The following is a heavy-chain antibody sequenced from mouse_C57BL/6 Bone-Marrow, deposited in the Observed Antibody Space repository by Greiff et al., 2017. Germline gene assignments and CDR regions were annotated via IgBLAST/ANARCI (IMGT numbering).Heavy chain of an antibody. V-gene: IGHV6-3*01. CDR3: TGVALLLRYPSYWYFDV. CDR2: IRLKSDNYAT. D-gene: IGHD1-1*01. J-gene: IGHJ1*03. Sequence: EVQLVESGGGLVQPGGSMKLSCVASGFTFSNYWMNWVRQSPEKGLEWVAQIRLKSDNYATHYAESVKGRFTISRDDSKSSVYLQMNNLRAEDTGIYYCTGVALLLRYPSYWYFDVWGTGTTVTVSS. CDR1: GFTFSNYW.